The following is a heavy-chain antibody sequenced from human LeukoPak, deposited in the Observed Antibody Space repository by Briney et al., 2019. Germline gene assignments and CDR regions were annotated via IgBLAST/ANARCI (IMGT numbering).Heavy chain of an antibody. D-gene: IGHD4-11*01. CDR3: ARVGYSNDLGY. CDR2: ISSSSSTI. Sequence: GGSLRLSCAASGFTFSSYSMNWVRQAPGKGLEWVSYISSSSSTIYYADSVKGRFTISRDNAKNSLYLQMNSLRAEDTAVYYCARVGYSNDLGYWGQGTLVTVSS. J-gene: IGHJ4*02. V-gene: IGHV3-48*01. CDR1: GFTFSSYS.